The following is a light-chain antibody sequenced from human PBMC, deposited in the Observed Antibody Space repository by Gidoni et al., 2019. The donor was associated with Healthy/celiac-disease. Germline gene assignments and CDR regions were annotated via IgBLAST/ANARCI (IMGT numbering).Light chain of an antibody. Sequence: IQMTHSPSSLSASVGDRVTITCRESQSISSYLNWYQQKPGKAPKLLIYAASSLQSGVPSRFSGSGSGTDFTLTISSLQPEDFATYYCQQSYSTPLYTFGQGTKLEIK. CDR2: AAS. J-gene: IGKJ2*01. V-gene: IGKV1-39*01. CDR3: QQSYSTPLYT. CDR1: QSISSY.